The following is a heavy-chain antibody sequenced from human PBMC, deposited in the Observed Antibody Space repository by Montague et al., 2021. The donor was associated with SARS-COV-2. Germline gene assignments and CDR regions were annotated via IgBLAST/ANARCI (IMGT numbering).Heavy chain of an antibody. CDR1: GFIFSSYE. J-gene: IGHJ6*02. Sequence: SLRLSCAASGFIFSSYEMNWVRQAPGKGLEWISYISSSGGGSTKHYTDSVKGRFTISRDNAKNSLYLQMNSLSFEDTAIYYCARDRDWDDWCGMDVWGQGTTVTVSS. CDR2: ISSSGGGSTK. CDR3: ARDRDWDDWCGMDV. D-gene: IGHD2-21*01. V-gene: IGHV3-48*03.